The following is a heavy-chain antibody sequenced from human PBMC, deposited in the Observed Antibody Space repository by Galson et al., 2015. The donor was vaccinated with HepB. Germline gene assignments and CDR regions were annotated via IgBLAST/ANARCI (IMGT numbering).Heavy chain of an antibody. V-gene: IGHV3-23*01. J-gene: IGHJ4*02. CDR1: GFTFSSYA. Sequence: SLRLSCAASGFTFSSYAMSWVRQAPGEGLEWVSAISGSAYSTYYADSVQGRFTISRDNFKNTLYLQMNSLRAEDTAVYYCAKDLANYAHGYYLDYWGQGTLVTVSS. D-gene: IGHD1-7*01. CDR3: AKDLANYAHGYYLDY. CDR2: ISGSAYST.